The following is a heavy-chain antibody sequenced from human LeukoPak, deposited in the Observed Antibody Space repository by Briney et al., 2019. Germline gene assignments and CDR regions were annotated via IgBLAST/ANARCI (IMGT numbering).Heavy chain of an antibody. CDR3: ARRPLGYCSSTSCYAGLDY. J-gene: IGHJ4*02. D-gene: IGHD2-2*01. V-gene: IGHV4-39*07. CDR2: IYYSGST. CDR1: GGSISSDNYY. Sequence: PSETLSLTCTVSGGSISSDNYYWGWIRQPPGKGLEWIGSIYYSGSTYYNPSLKSRVTISVDTSKNQFSLKLSSVTAADTAVYYCARRPLGYCSSTSCYAGLDYWGQGTLVTVSS.